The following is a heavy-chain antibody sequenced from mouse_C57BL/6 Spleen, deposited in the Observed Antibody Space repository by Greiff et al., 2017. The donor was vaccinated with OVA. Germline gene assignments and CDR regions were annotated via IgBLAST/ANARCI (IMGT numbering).Heavy chain of an antibody. CDR1: GYTFTSYW. D-gene: IGHD2-1*01. V-gene: IGHV1-61*01. CDR2: IYPSDSET. J-gene: IGHJ3*01. CDR3: ARVLYGNFWFAY. Sequence: QVQLKQPGAELVRPGSSVKLSCKASGYTFTSYWMDWVKQRPGQGLEWIGNIYPSDSETHYNQKFKDKATLTVDKSSSTAYMQLSSLTSEDSAVYYCARVLYGNFWFAYWGQGTLVTVSA.